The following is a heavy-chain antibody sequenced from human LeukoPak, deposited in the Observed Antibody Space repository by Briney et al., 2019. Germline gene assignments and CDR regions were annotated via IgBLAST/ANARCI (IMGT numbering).Heavy chain of an antibody. Sequence: GGSLGLSCAASGFTFSSYAMPWVRQAPGKGLEYVSAISSNGGSTYYANSVKGRFTISRDNSKNTLYLQMGSLRAEDMAVYYCARSTRYSYGLFDYWGQGTLVTVSS. CDR2: ISSNGGST. V-gene: IGHV3-64*01. D-gene: IGHD5-18*01. J-gene: IGHJ4*02. CDR3: ARSTRYSYGLFDY. CDR1: GFTFSSYA.